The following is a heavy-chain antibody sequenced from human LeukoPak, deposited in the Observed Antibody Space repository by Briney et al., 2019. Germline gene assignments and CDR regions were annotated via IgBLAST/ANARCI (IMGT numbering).Heavy chain of an antibody. Sequence: SGPTLVNPTQTLTLTCTFSGFSLSTSGVGVGWIRQPPGKALEWLALIYWDDDKRYSPSLKSRLTITKDTSKNQVVLTMTNMDPVDTATYYCARSRFGEFFRRPNNFDYWGQGTLVTVSS. CDR1: GFSLSTSGVG. CDR2: IYWDDDK. D-gene: IGHD3-10*01. V-gene: IGHV2-5*02. J-gene: IGHJ4*02. CDR3: ARSRFGEFFRRPNNFDY.